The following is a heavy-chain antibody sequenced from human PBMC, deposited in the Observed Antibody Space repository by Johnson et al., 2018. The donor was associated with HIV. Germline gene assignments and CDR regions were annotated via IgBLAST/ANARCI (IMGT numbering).Heavy chain of an antibody. CDR1: GFTVSSNY. CDR3: ARGGGSSSWYQADAFDI. CDR2: IYSDGST. D-gene: IGHD6-13*01. V-gene: IGHV3-66*02. Sequence: VQLVESGGGVVQPGRSLRLSSAASGFTVSSNYISWVRQAPGRGLEWVSLIYSDGSTYYADSVKGRFTISRDDSKNTLYVQMNSLRPEDTAVYYCARGGGSSSWYQADAFDIWGQGTRVTVSS. J-gene: IGHJ3*02.